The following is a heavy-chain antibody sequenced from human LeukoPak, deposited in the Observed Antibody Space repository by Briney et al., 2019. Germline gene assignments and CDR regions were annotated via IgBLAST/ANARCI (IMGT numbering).Heavy chain of an antibody. CDR3: ARHRVSSGYYPSWFDP. CDR2: INHSGST. CDR1: GGSFSGYY. Sequence: SETLSLTCAVYGGSFSGYYWSWIRQPPGKGLEWIGEINHSGSTNYNPSLKSRVTISVDTSKNQFSLKLSSVTAADTAVYYCARHRVSSGYYPSWFDPWGQGTLVTVSS. V-gene: IGHV4-34*01. J-gene: IGHJ5*02. D-gene: IGHD3-22*01.